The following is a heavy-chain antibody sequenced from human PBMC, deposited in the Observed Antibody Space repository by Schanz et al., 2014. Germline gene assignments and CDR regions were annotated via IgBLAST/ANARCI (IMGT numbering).Heavy chain of an antibody. CDR1: GYTFTSYD. CDR2: MNPNSGNP. V-gene: IGHV1-8*01. J-gene: IGHJ3*01. CDR3: ATMWGYCTATACQILEVLDV. D-gene: IGHD2-8*02. Sequence: QVQLIQSGAEVKKPGASVKVSCTASGYTFTSYDINWVRQAPGQGLEWLGWMNPNSGNPGFAQKFRGRVTMTRDKSITTAYMELSRLKFDDTAMYYCATMWGYCTATACQILEVLDVWGQGTMVTVSS.